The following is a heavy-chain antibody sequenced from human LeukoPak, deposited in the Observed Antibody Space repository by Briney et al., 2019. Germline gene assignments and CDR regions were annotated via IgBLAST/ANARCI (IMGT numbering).Heavy chain of an antibody. CDR2: ISSSGSTI. Sequence: GGSLRLSCAASGFTFSDYYLSWIRQAPGKGLEWVSYISSSGSTIYYADSVKGRFTISRDNAKNSLYLQMNSLRAEDTAVYYCAREHIVVVTAIPYFDYWGQGTLVTVSS. CDR1: GFTFSDYY. D-gene: IGHD2-21*02. V-gene: IGHV3-11*01. CDR3: AREHIVVVTAIPYFDY. J-gene: IGHJ4*02.